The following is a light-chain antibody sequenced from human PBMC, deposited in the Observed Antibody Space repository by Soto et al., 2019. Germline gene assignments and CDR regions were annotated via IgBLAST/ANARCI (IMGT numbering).Light chain of an antibody. CDR2: EVI. Sequence: QSALTQPASVSGSPGQSITISCTGTSSDVGSYKFVSWYQQYPGKAPKLMIYEVIHRPSGVSNRFSGSKSGNTASLNISGLQAEDEGDYYCSSWTSSSTLLFGGGTKLTVL. CDR3: SSWTSSSTLL. CDR1: SSDVGSYKF. V-gene: IGLV2-14*02. J-gene: IGLJ2*01.